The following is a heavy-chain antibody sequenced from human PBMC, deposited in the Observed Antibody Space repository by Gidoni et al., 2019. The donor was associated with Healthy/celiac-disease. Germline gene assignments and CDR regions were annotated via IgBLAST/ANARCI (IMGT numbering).Heavy chain of an antibody. Sequence: QVQLVQSGAEVKKPGASVKVSCQASGYTFTSYDINWVRQATGQGLEWMGWMNPNSGNTGYAQKFQGRVTMTRNTSISTAYMELSSLRSEDTAVYYCARTGQQLVQGFYYYGMDVWGQGTTVTVSS. J-gene: IGHJ6*02. CDR1: GYTFTSYD. D-gene: IGHD6-13*01. V-gene: IGHV1-8*01. CDR3: ARTGQQLVQGFYYYGMDV. CDR2: MNPNSGNT.